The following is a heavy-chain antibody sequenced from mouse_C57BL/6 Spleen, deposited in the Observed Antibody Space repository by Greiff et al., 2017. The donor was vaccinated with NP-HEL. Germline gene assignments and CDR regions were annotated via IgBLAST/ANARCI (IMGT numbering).Heavy chain of an antibody. CDR2: IDPENGDT. D-gene: IGHD2-3*01. CDR3: TTDGYYEDYAMDY. V-gene: IGHV14-4*01. J-gene: IGHJ4*01. Sequence: SGAELVRPGASVKLSCTASGFNIKDDYMHWVKQRPEQGLEWIGWIDPENGDTEYASKFQGKATITADTSSNTAYLQLSSLTSEDTAVYYCTTDGYYEDYAMDYWGQGTSVTVSS. CDR1: GFNIKDDY.